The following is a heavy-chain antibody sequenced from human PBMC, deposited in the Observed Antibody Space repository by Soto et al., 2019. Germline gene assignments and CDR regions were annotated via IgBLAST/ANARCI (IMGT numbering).Heavy chain of an antibody. CDR2: IRSKAYGWTT. V-gene: IGHV3-49*03. J-gene: IGHJ5*02. Sequence: GGSLRLSCTASGFTFGDYAMSWFRQAPGKGLEWVGFIRSKAYGWTTEYAALVKGRFTISRDDSKSMAYLQMNSLKTEDTAVYYCTKGYCSSTSCYSTHPFDPWGQGTLVTVSS. CDR1: GFTFGDYA. D-gene: IGHD2-2*01. CDR3: TKGYCSSTSCYSTHPFDP.